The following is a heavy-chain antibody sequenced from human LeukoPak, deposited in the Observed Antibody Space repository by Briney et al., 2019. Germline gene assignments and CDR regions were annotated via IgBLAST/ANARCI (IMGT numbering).Heavy chain of an antibody. J-gene: IGHJ4*02. Sequence: PGESLKISCKGSGYSSTSYWIGWVRQMPGKGLEWMGIIYPGDSDTRYSPSFQGQVTISADKSISTAYLQWSSLKASDTAMYYCARPLLYSSGWYYFDYWGQGTLVTVSS. V-gene: IGHV5-51*01. D-gene: IGHD6-19*01. CDR1: GYSSTSYW. CDR2: IYPGDSDT. CDR3: ARPLLYSSGWYYFDY.